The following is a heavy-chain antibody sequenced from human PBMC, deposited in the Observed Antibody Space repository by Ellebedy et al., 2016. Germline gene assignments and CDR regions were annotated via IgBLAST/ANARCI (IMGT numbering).Heavy chain of an antibody. CDR1: GFTFSDYA. V-gene: IGHV3-9*01. J-gene: IGHJ4*02. CDR3: ARDRVVDGYAFDY. CDR2: ISWNSGSI. Sequence: GGSLRLSCAASGFTFSDYAMHWVRQAPGKGLEWVSGISWNSGSIGYADSVKGRFTISRDNAKNSLYLQMNSLRAADTAVYYCARDRVVDGYAFDYWGQGTLVTVSS. D-gene: IGHD5-24*01.